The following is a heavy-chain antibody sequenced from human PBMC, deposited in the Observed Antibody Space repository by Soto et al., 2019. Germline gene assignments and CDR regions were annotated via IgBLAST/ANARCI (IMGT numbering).Heavy chain of an antibody. V-gene: IGHV4-31*03. Sequence: SETLSLTCPVSFGFMSIVGYYWTWIRQHPGKGLEWIGYIHYSGSTYYNPSLKSRVTISVDTSKKQFSLKLSSVTAADTAVYYCARSNYNYFDSWGQGTLVTVSS. CDR3: ARSNYNYFDS. D-gene: IGHD4-4*01. J-gene: IGHJ5*01. CDR1: FGFMSIVGYY. CDR2: IHYSGST.